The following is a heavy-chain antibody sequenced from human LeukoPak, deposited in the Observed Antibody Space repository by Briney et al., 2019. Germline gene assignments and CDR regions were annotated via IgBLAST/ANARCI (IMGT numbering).Heavy chain of an antibody. CDR2: INPNSGCT. CDR3: ARVGENYDFWSFFDY. J-gene: IGHJ4*02. V-gene: IGHV1-2*02. D-gene: IGHD3-3*01. CDR1: GYTFTGYY. Sequence: SSVKVSCKASGYTFTGYYMHWVRQAPRQRLEWMGWINPNSGCTNYAQKYQGRVTMTRDTSISTAYMELSRLRSDDTAVYYCARVGENYDFWSFFDYWGQGTLVTVSS.